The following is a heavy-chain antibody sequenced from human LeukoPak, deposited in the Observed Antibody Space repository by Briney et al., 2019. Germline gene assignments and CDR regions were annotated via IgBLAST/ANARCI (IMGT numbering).Heavy chain of an antibody. D-gene: IGHD1-26*01. CDR3: ARVGPTLLLDF. CDR2: IYYSGST. V-gene: IGHV4-30-4*01. Sequence: PSETLSLTCTVSGGSISSSSYYWSWIRQPPGKGLEWIGYIYYSGSTYYNPSLKSRVTISVDTSKKQFSLKLSSVTAADTAVYYCARVGPTLLLDFWGQGTLVTVSS. CDR1: GGSISSSSYY. J-gene: IGHJ4*02.